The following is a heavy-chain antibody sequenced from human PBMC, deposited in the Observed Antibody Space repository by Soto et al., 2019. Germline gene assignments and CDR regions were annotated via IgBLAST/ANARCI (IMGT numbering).Heavy chain of an antibody. CDR2: ISYDVSNT. V-gene: IGHV3-30*18. CDR3: AKGAGGRLSLGMDV. J-gene: IGHJ6*02. D-gene: IGHD1-26*01. Sequence: QVQLVESGGGVVQPGWSLRLSCAASGFSISDYGMERVRQAPGKGLEWVALISYDVSNTYYADSVKGRFTISRDNSKDSLFLQMTGLRREEPDVYYCAKGAGGRLSLGMDVCGQGTTVTVSS. CDR1: GFSISDYG.